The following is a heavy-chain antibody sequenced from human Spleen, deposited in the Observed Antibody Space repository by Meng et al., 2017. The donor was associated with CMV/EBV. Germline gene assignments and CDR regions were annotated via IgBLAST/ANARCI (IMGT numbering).Heavy chain of an antibody. CDR1: GFTFDDYG. Sequence: GESLKISCAASGFTFDDYGMSWVRQAPGKGLDWVSGINWNGDSTGYADSVKGRFTISRDNAKKSLYLQMNSLRAEDTALYYCARDQIVVVPAAKYYYGLDVWGQGTTVTVSS. CDR3: ARDQIVVVPAAKYYYGLDV. J-gene: IGHJ6*02. D-gene: IGHD2-2*01. CDR2: INWNGDST. V-gene: IGHV3-20*04.